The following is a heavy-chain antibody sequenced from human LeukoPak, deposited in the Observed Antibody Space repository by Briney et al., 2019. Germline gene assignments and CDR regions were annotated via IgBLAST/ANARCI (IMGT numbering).Heavy chain of an antibody. D-gene: IGHD3-16*01. V-gene: IGHV7-4-1*02. CDR3: ARDGGWYFDL. CDR1: GYTFSSHA. CDR2: INTNTGNP. Sequence: RASVKVSCKASGYTFSSHAINWVRQAPGQGLEWMGWINTNTGNPTYAQGLTGRFVFSLDTSVSTAYLQISSLKTEDTAVYYCARDGGWYFDLWDRGTLVTVSS. J-gene: IGHJ2*01.